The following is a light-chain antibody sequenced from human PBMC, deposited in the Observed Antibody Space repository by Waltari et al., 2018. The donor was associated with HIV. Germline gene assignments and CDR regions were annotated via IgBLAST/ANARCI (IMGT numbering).Light chain of an antibody. J-gene: IGKJ2*01. CDR2: LGS. CDR1: QSLLHSNGYNY. V-gene: IGKV2-28*01. CDR3: MQALQTPYT. Sequence: MGMTKSPPSLPVTPGEPASTPSRLSQSLLHSNGYNYLDWYLQKPGQSPQLLIYLGSNRASGVPDRFSGSGSGTDFTLKISRVEAEDVGVYYCMQALQTPYTFGLGTKLQIK.